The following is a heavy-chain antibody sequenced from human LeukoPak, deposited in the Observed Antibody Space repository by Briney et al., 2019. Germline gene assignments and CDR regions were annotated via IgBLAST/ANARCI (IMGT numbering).Heavy chain of an antibody. CDR2: INGYNGNT. V-gene: IGHV1-18*01. Sequence: ASVKVSCKASGYIFINYVISWVRQAPGQGLEWMGWINGYNGNTNYAQKFQGRVTITADESTSTAYMELSSLRSEDTAVYYCAREGNYYYDSSGYLSPWGQGTLVTVSS. CDR3: AREGNYYYDSSGYLSP. D-gene: IGHD3-22*01. CDR1: GYIFINYV. J-gene: IGHJ5*02.